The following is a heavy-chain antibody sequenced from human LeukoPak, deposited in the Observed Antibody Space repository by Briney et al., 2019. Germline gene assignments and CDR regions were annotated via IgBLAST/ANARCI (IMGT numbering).Heavy chain of an antibody. CDR2: ISSSSSTI. CDR1: GFTFSDYY. J-gene: IGHJ4*02. CDR3: ARAFDIVVVPAAFDY. Sequence: GGSLRLSCAASGFTFSDYYMSWIRQAPGKGLGWVSYISSSSSTIYYADSVKGRFTISRDNAKNSLYLQMNSLRAEDTAVYYCARAFDIVVVPAAFDYWGQGTLVTVSS. V-gene: IGHV3-11*01. D-gene: IGHD2-2*01.